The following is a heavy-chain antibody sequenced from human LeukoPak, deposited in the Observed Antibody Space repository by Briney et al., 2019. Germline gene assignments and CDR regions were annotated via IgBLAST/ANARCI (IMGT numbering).Heavy chain of an antibody. D-gene: IGHD2-15*01. CDR1: GGSISSYY. CDR3: ARHARSGGSWPFDY. V-gene: IGHV4-59*08. CDR2: IYYSGST. Sequence: SESLSLTCTVSGGSISSYYWSWIRQPPGKGLEWIGYIYYSGSTNYNPSLKSRVTISVDTSKNQFSLKLSSVTAADTAVYYCARHARSGGSWPFDYWGQGTLVTVSS. J-gene: IGHJ4*02.